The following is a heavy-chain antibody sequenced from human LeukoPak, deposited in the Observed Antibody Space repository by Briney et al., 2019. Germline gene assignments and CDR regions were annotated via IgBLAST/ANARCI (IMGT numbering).Heavy chain of an antibody. Sequence: GRSLRLSCAASGFTFSSYGMHWVRQAPGKGLEWVAVISYDGSNKYYADSVKGRFTISRDNSKNTLYLQMNSLRAEDTAVYYRAKFYQLLSYFDFWGQGTLVTVSS. CDR3: AKFYQLLSYFDF. CDR2: ISYDGSNK. V-gene: IGHV3-30*18. D-gene: IGHD2-2*01. J-gene: IGHJ4*02. CDR1: GFTFSSYG.